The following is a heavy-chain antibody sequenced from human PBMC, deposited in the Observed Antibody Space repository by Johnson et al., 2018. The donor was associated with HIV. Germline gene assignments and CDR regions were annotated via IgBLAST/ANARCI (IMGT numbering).Heavy chain of an antibody. D-gene: IGHD3/OR15-3a*01. CDR3: SRGAFYGSGNYDFSIAYPVPDPRAVVGAFDV. Sequence: EVQVLESGGGLVQPGGSLRLSCAASGFTFNNYAMSWVRQAPGKGLEWVSGISGSAGSTYYTDSVKGRFTISRDNSENTLYLQLNSLTAEDTAVYYCSRGAFYGSGNYDFSIAYPVPDPRAVVGAFDVWGQGTMVTVSS. J-gene: IGHJ3*01. V-gene: IGHV3-23*01. CDR1: GFTFNNYA. CDR2: ISGSAGST.